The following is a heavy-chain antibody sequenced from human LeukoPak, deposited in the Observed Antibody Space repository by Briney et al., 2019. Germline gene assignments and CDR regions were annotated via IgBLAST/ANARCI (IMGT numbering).Heavy chain of an antibody. CDR2: INPISGDS. V-gene: IGHV1-2*02. J-gene: IGHJ4*02. CDR3: ARERLGATRDLDY. D-gene: IGHD1-26*01. CDR1: YTFTAYY. Sequence: GASVKVSCQGEYTFTAYYMHWVRQAPGQGLEYMGWINPISGDSNYAQKFQGRVTMTRDTSINTAYMELSRLRSDDTAVYFCARERLGATRDLDYWGQGTLVTVSS.